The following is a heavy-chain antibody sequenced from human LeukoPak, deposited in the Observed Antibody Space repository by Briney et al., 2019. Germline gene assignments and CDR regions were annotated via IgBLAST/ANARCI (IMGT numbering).Heavy chain of an antibody. CDR3: ARAGHKSSGWPNYFDY. CDR2: IYTSGST. V-gene: IGHV4-4*07. CDR1: GGSISSYY. Sequence: NPSETLSLTCTVSGGSISSYYWSWIRQPAGKGLEWIGRIYTSGSTNYNPSLKSRVTMSVDTSKNQSSLKLSSVTAADTAVYYCARAGHKSSGWPNYFDYWGQGTLVTVSS. J-gene: IGHJ4*02. D-gene: IGHD6-19*01.